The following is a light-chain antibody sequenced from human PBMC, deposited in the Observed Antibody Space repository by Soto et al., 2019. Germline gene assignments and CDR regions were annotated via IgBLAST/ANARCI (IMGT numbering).Light chain of an antibody. CDR1: QSVSSS. Sequence: EIVLTQSPATLSLSPGERATLSCRASQSVSSSLAWYQQKPGQAPRLLIYDASNWATGIPARFSGSGSGTDFTLTISSLEPEDFAVYYCQQRTNWPYTFGQGTKLEIK. J-gene: IGKJ2*01. CDR2: DAS. V-gene: IGKV3-11*01. CDR3: QQRTNWPYT.